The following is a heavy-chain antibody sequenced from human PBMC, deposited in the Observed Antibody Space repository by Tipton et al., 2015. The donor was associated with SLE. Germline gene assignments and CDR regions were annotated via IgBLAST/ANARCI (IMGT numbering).Heavy chain of an antibody. J-gene: IGHJ3*02. CDR2: IKQDGSEK. V-gene: IGHV3-7*03. CDR1: GFTFSSYW. D-gene: IGHD2-8*01. CDR3: AKRYCTNGVCYGAFDI. Sequence: SLRLSCAASGFTFSSYWMSWVRQAPGKGLEWVANIKQDGSEKYYVDSVKGRFTISRDNAKNTLYLQMNSLKAEDTAVYYRAKRYCTNGVCYGAFDIWGQRTMVTVSS.